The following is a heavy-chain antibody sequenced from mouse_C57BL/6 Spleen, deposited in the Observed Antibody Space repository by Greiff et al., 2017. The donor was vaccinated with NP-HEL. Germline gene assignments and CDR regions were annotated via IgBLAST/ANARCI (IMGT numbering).Heavy chain of an antibody. V-gene: IGHV1-7*01. Sequence: VQLQQSGAELAKPGASVKLSCKASGYTFTSYWMHWVKQRPGQGLEWIGYINPSSGYTKYNQKFKDKATLTADKSSRTAYMQLSSLTYEDSAVYYCARPMDYVSGFDYWGQGTTLTVSS. CDR2: INPSSGYT. CDR1: GYTFTSYW. D-gene: IGHD2-4*01. J-gene: IGHJ2*01. CDR3: ARPMDYVSGFDY.